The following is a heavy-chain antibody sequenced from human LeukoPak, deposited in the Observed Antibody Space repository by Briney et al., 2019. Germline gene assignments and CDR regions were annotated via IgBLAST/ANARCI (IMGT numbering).Heavy chain of an antibody. CDR1: GFTFSTYG. D-gene: IGHD2/OR15-2a*01. CDR2: IRYDGTDK. V-gene: IGHV3-30*02. Sequence: PGGSLRLSCAASGFTFSTYGMHWVRQAPGKGLEWVAFIRYDGTDKYYADSVKGRFTISRDNAKNSLYLQMNSLRAEDTAVYYCARDRLVLKSSLGYWGQGTLVTVSS. J-gene: IGHJ4*02. CDR3: ARDRLVLKSSLGY.